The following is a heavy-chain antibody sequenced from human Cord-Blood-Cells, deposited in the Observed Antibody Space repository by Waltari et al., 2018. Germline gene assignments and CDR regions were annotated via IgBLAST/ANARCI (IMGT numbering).Heavy chain of an antibody. Sequence: QVQLQESGPGLVKPSETLSLTCADSGYSISRGYSCGWIRQPPGKGLEWIGSIYHSGSTYYNPSLKSRVTISVDTSKNQCSLKLSSVTAADTAVYYCARGGAVAGEGSYFDYWGQGTLVTVSS. V-gene: IGHV4-38-2*01. CDR3: ARGGAVAGEGSYFDY. J-gene: IGHJ4*02. CDR1: GYSISRGYS. D-gene: IGHD6-19*01. CDR2: IYHSGST.